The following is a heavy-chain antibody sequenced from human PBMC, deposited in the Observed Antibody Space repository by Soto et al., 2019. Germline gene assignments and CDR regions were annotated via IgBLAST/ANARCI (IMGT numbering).Heavy chain of an antibody. V-gene: IGHV4-31*03. D-gene: IGHD3-10*01. Sequence: QVQLQESGPGLVKPSQTLSLTCTVSGGSISSGGYYWSWIRQHPGKGLEWIGYIYYSGSTHYNPSLKSRGTISVDTSKNQYSLKLSSVTAADTAGYYCARWLGGSGSFDYWGQGTLVTVSS. CDR3: ARWLGGSGSFDY. J-gene: IGHJ4*02. CDR1: GGSISSGGYY. CDR2: IYYSGST.